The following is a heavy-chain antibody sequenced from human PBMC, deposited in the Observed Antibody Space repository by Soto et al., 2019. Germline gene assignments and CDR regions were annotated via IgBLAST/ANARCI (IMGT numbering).Heavy chain of an antibody. CDR1: GFTFSSYG. J-gene: IGHJ4*02. D-gene: IGHD2-15*01. Sequence: QVQLVESGGGVVQPGRSLRLSCAASGFTFSSYGMHWVRQAPGKGLEWVAVISYDGSNKYYADSVKGRFTISRDNSKNTLYLQMNSLRAEDTAVYYCAKDEIGGYCSGGSCYLRPPGYWGQGTLVTVSS. CDR3: AKDEIGGYCSGGSCYLRPPGY. V-gene: IGHV3-30*18. CDR2: ISYDGSNK.